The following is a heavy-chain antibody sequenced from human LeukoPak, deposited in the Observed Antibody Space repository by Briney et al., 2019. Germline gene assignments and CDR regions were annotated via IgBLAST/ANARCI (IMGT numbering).Heavy chain of an antibody. Sequence: SETLSLTCTVSGGSISSYYWSWIRQPPGKGLEWIGYIYYSGSTNYNPSLKSRVTISVDTYKNQFSLKLSSVTAADTAVYCCARHKGRIAVAGKGFDYWGQGTLVTVSS. CDR2: IYYSGST. D-gene: IGHD6-19*01. V-gene: IGHV4-59*08. CDR3: ARHKGRIAVAGKGFDY. J-gene: IGHJ4*02. CDR1: GGSISSYY.